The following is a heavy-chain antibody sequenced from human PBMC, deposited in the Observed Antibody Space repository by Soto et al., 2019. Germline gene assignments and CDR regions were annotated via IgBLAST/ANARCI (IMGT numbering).Heavy chain of an antibody. CDR3: AKGPDYYDSTGIDY. D-gene: IGHD3-22*01. V-gene: IGHV3-23*01. Sequence: LRLSCAASGFTFSSYAMSWVRQAPGKGLEWVSAISGSGGSTYYADSVKGRFTISRDNSKNTLYLQMNSLRAEDTAVYYCAKGPDYYDSTGIDYWGQGTLVTV. J-gene: IGHJ4*02. CDR1: GFTFSSYA. CDR2: ISGSGGST.